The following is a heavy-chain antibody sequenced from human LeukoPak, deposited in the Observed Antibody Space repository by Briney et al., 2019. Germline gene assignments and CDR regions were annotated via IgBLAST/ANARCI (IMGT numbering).Heavy chain of an antibody. Sequence: GGSLRLSCADSGFTFSSYWMHWVRQAPGKGLVWFSRINSDGSSTSYADSVKGRFTISRDNAKNTLYLQMNSLRAEDTAVYYCARANSRGNWFDPWGQGTLVTVSS. J-gene: IGHJ5*02. D-gene: IGHD6-13*01. CDR2: INSDGSST. CDR1: GFTFSSYW. CDR3: ARANSRGNWFDP. V-gene: IGHV3-74*01.